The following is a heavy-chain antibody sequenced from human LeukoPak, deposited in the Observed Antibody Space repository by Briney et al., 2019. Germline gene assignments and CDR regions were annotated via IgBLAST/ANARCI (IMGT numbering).Heavy chain of an antibody. CDR1: GFTFSSYA. J-gene: IGHJ4*02. Sequence: GGSLRLSCAASGFTFSSYAMSWVSQAPGKGLEWVSAISGSGGSTYYADSVKGRSTISRDNSKNTLYLQMNSLRAEDTAVYYCAKDRGFYSGYGNWGQGTLVTVSS. D-gene: IGHD5-12*01. CDR2: ISGSGGST. V-gene: IGHV3-23*01. CDR3: AKDRGFYSGYGN.